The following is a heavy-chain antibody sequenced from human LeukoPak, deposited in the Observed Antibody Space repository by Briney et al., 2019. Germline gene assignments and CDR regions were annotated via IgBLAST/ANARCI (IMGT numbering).Heavy chain of an antibody. V-gene: IGHV3-66*01. D-gene: IGHD2-21*02. Sequence: GGSLRLSCAASGFTVSTNYMSWVRQAPGKGPEWVSVIYSGGSTYYADSVKGRFTISRDNSKNTLYLQMNSLRAEDTAVYYCARGVTPDWFDPWGQGTLVTVSS. CDR1: GFTVSTNY. CDR2: IYSGGST. J-gene: IGHJ5*02. CDR3: ARGVTPDWFDP.